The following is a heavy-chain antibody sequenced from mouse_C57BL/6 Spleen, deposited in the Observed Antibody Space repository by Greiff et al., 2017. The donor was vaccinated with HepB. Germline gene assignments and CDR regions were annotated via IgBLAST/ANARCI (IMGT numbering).Heavy chain of an antibody. CDR2: IDPANGNT. D-gene: IGHD1-1*01. J-gene: IGHJ2*01. CDR3: ARPYRGYGMEAPYFDY. CDR1: GFNIKNTY. V-gene: IGHV14-3*01. Sequence: VQLKESVAELVRPGASVKLSCTASGFNIKNTYMHWVKQRPEQGLEWIGRIDPANGNTKYAPKFQGKATITADTSSNTAYLQLSSLTSEDTAIYYCARPYRGYGMEAPYFDYWGQGTTLTVSS.